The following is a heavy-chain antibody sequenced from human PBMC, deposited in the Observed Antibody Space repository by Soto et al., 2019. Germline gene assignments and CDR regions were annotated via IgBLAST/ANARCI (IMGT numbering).Heavy chain of an antibody. V-gene: IGHV3-49*04. CDR1: GFSFGDYA. Sequence: SLRLSCTTSGFSFGDYAMTWVRQAPGKGLEWVGFIRNPGYGGTTEYATSVKGRFIISRGDSMSSAYLQLNSLKVDDSAVYYCVRGSFGYYGPWGQGTLVTV. D-gene: IGHD3-22*01. CDR2: IRNPGYGGTT. J-gene: IGHJ5*02. CDR3: VRGSFGYYGP.